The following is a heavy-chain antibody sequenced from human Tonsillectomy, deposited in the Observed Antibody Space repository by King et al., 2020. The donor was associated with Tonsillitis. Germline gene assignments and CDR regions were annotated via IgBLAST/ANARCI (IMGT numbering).Heavy chain of an antibody. CDR1: GGSISSAGYY. J-gene: IGHJ6*03. D-gene: IGHD3-3*01. V-gene: IGHV4-31*03. Sequence: VQLQESGPGLVKPSQTLSLTCTVSGGSISSAGYYWSWIRQHPGKGLGWIGYISYSGNTFYNPSLKSRLIISVDTSKNQFSLKVYSVNAADTAVYYCASTSPPYYYYYMDVWGKGTTVIVSS. CDR3: ASTSPPYYYYYMDV. CDR2: ISYSGNT.